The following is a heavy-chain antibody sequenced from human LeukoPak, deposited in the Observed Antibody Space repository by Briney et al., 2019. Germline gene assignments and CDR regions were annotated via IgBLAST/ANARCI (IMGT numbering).Heavy chain of an antibody. J-gene: IGHJ4*02. Sequence: SETLSLTCAVYGGSFIGYYWSWIRQPPGKGLEWIGEINHSGSTNYNPSLKSRVTISVDTSKNLFSLKLSSVTAADTAVYYCARGGPATVRGVSVDYWGQGTLVTVSS. CDR2: INHSGST. CDR3: ARGGPATVRGVSVDY. V-gene: IGHV4-34*01. CDR1: GGSFIGYY. D-gene: IGHD3-10*01.